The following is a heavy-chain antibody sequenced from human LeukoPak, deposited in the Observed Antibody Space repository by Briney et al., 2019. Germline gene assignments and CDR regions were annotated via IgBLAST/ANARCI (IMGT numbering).Heavy chain of an antibody. D-gene: IGHD3-22*01. CDR3: AKGSSGYFADL. Sequence: GGSLRPSCAPSAFTFNNYGPIWVRQAPGKGLGWVAAISNDGGGKMYAVFVEGRLTISRDNSMNTLFLRMNTVGAEDTALYYCAKGSSGYFADLWGQGTLVTVSS. CDR1: AFTFNNYG. V-gene: IGHV3-23*01. J-gene: IGHJ5*02. CDR2: ISNDGGGK.